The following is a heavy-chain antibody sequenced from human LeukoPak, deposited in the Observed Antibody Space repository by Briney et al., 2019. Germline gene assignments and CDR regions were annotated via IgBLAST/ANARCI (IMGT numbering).Heavy chain of an antibody. CDR1: GGTFSSYA. CDR2: IIPIFGTA. D-gene: IGHD6-13*01. J-gene: IGHJ3*02. V-gene: IGHV1-69*13. Sequence: SVKVSCKASGGTFSSYAISWVRQAPGQGLEWMGGIIPIFGTANYAQKFQGRVTITADESTSTAYMELSSLRSEDTAVYYCARVPYSSSWTGSDAFDIWGQGTMVTVSS. CDR3: ARVPYSSSWTGSDAFDI.